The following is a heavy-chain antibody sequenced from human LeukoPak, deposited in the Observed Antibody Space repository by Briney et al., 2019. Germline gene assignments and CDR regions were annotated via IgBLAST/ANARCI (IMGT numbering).Heavy chain of an antibody. CDR2: ISGSGSST. J-gene: IGHJ6*02. V-gene: IGHV3-23*01. D-gene: IGHD1-26*01. CDR3: AKSHRPPSYTGRYYYYYYGMDV. Sequence: PGGSLRLSCAASGFTFSSYAMSWVRQAPGKGLEWVSAISGSGSSTYYADSVKGRFTISRDNSKNTLYQQVNSLRAEDTAVYYCAKSHRPPSYTGRYYYYYYGMDVWGQGTTVTVSS. CDR1: GFTFSSYA.